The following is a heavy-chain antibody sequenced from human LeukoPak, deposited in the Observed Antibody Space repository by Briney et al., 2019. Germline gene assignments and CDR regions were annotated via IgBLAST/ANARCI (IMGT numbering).Heavy chain of an antibody. CDR2: IRDSGSST. Sequence: GGSLRLSCAASGFTFSSYAMSWVRQAPGKGLEWVSAIRDSGSSTHYADSVKGRFTTSRDNSKNTLFLQMNSLRAEDTAVYYCAKDLYSGYDGIDYWGQGTLVTVSS. D-gene: IGHD5-12*01. CDR1: GFTFSSYA. CDR3: AKDLYSGYDGIDY. V-gene: IGHV3-23*01. J-gene: IGHJ4*02.